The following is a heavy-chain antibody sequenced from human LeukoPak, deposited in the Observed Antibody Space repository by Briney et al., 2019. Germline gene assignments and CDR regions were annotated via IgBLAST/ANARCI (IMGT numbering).Heavy chain of an antibody. V-gene: IGHV3-21*01. CDR2: ISSSSSYI. D-gene: IGHD3-22*01. CDR3: AREDGLDYYDSSFYY. CDR1: GFTFCSYS. Sequence: GGSLRLSCAASGFTFCSYSMNWVRRAPGKGVEWVSPISSSSSYIYYADSVKGRFTISRDNAKNSLYLQMNSLRAEDTAVYYCAREDGLDYYDSSFYYWGQGTLVTVSS. J-gene: IGHJ4*02.